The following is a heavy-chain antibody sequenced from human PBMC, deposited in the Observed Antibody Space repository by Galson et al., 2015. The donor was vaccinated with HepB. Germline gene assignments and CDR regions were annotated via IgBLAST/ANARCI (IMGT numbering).Heavy chain of an antibody. V-gene: IGHV3-23*01. CDR3: AKGKLSREARTGLYGMDV. D-gene: IGHD6-6*01. Sequence: GSLRLSCAASGFAFSNYAINWVRQAPGKGLEWVSGISDNGYYTYYADSVKGRFTISRDNSKNTLNLQMNSLRAEDMAVYYCAKGKLSREARTGLYGMDVWGQGTTVTVSS. CDR1: GFAFSNYA. J-gene: IGHJ6*02. CDR2: ISDNGYYT.